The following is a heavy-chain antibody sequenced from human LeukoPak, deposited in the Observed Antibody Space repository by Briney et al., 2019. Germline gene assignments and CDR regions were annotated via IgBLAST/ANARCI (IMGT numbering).Heavy chain of an antibody. D-gene: IGHD2/OR15-2a*01. V-gene: IGHV4-59*01. CDR1: GGSISSYY. CDR2: IYYSGST. CDR3: ARDNKAVGQSLDY. Sequence: PSETLSLTCTVSGGSISSYYWSWIRQPPGKGLEWIGYIYYSGSTNYNPSLKSRVTISVDTSKNQFSLKLSSVTAADTAVYYCARDNKAVGQSLDYWGQGTLVAVSS. J-gene: IGHJ4*02.